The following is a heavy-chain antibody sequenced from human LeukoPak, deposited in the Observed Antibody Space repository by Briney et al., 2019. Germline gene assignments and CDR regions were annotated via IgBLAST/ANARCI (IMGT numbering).Heavy chain of an antibody. V-gene: IGHV1-69*13. CDR2: IIPIFGTA. J-gene: IGHJ6*03. D-gene: IGHD6-13*01. CDR1: GGTFSSYA. CDR3: ARGPSTAAGTLSSYYYYYMDV. Sequence: GASVKVSCKASGGTFSSYAISWVRQAPGQGLEWMGGIIPIFGTANYAQKFQGRVTITADESTSTAYMELSSLRSEDTAVYYCARGPSTAAGTLSSYYYYYMDVWGKGTTVTVSS.